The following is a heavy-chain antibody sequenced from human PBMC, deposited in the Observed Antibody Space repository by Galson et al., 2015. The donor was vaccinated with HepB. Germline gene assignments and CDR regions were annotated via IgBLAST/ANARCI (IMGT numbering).Heavy chain of an antibody. CDR1: GYSFTRYG. CDR2: INTYNGDT. D-gene: IGHD2-21*01. J-gene: IGHJ6*03. V-gene: IGHV1-18*01. Sequence: SVKVSCKAFGYSFTRYGVSWVRQAPGQGLEWIGWINTYNGDTHYGQNFDDRLSMTTDTSTETAYMELRSLTSDDTAVYYCAGTASIGHYMGVWGEGTTVTVSS. CDR3: AGTASIGHYMGV.